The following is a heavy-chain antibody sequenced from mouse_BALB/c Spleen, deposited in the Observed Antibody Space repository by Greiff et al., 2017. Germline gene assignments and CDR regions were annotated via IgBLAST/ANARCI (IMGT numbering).Heavy chain of an antibody. CDR2: IDPANGNT. Sequence: EVKLMESGAELVKPGASVKLSCTASGFNIKDTYMHWVKQRPEQGLEWIGRIDPANGNTKYDPKFQGKATITADTSSNTAYLQLSSLTSEDTAVYYCASYYDVDYWGQGTTLTVSS. CDR1: GFNIKDTY. J-gene: IGHJ2*01. CDR3: ASYYDVDY. V-gene: IGHV14-3*02. D-gene: IGHD2-4*01.